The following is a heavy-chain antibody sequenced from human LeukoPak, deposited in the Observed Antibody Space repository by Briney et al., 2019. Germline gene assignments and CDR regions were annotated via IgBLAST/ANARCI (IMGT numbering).Heavy chain of an antibody. D-gene: IGHD6-19*01. Sequence: SETLSLTCTVSGGSISSTSHYWGWIRQPPGKGLEWIGSIYYSGSTYNNPSLKSRVTISVDTSKNQFSLKLNSVTAADTAVYYCARDMSPPGYSSGWYPRFDYWGQGILVTVSS. J-gene: IGHJ4*02. V-gene: IGHV4-39*07. CDR3: ARDMSPPGYSSGWYPRFDY. CDR1: GGSISSTSHY. CDR2: IYYSGST.